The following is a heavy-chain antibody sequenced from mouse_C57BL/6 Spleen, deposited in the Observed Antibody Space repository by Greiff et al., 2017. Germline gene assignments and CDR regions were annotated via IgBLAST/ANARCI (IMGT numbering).Heavy chain of an antibody. CDR1: GYSITSGYY. D-gene: IGHD2-3*01. V-gene: IGHV3-6*01. Sequence: EVKLQESGPGLVKPSQSLSLTCSVTGYSITSGYYWNWNRQIPGNKLEWMGYISYDGSNKYNPSLKNRISITRDPSKNQFFLKLNSVNTDDTATYYCARDLGDVYLNWGQGTLVTVSA. CDR2: ISYDGSN. J-gene: IGHJ3*01. CDR3: ARDLGDVYLN.